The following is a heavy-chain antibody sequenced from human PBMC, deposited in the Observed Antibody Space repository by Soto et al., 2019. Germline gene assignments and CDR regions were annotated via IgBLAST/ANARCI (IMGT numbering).Heavy chain of an antibody. D-gene: IGHD3-22*01. CDR2: ISYDGSNK. CDR1: GFTFSSYG. CDR3: AKITTDDAFDI. J-gene: IGHJ3*02. V-gene: IGHV3-30*18. Sequence: LRLSCAASGFTFSSYGMHWVRQAPGKGLEWVAVISYDGSNKYYADSVKGRFTISRDNSKNTLYLQMNSLRAEDTAVYYCAKITTDDAFDIWGQGTMVTVSS.